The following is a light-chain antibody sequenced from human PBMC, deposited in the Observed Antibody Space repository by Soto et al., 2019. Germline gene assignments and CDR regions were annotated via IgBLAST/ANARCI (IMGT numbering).Light chain of an antibody. Sequence: EIGLTQSPGTLSLSPGDRATLSCRVSESVGSTYVAWYPQKRGQAPRLXIYGASSRATGIPARLSGSGAGTDFTLTISCLQSEDFATDYCQQYYSYPRTFGQGTRLEIK. V-gene: IGKV3-15*01. CDR1: ESVGST. J-gene: IGKJ5*01. CDR2: GAS. CDR3: QQYYSYPRT.